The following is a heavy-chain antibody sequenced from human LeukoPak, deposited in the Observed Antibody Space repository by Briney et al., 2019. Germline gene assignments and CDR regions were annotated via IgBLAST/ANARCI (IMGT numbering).Heavy chain of an antibody. V-gene: IGHV1-18*01. CDR3: ARDPYYDILTGYYSGEYYFDY. J-gene: IGHJ4*02. D-gene: IGHD3-9*01. CDR1: GYTFTSYG. CDR2: ISAYNGNT. Sequence: ASVKVSFKASGYTFTSYGISWVRQAPGQGLEWMGWISAYNGNTNYAQKLQGRVTMTTDTSTSTAYMELRSLRSDDTAVYYCARDPYYDILTGYYSGEYYFDYWGQGTLVTVSS.